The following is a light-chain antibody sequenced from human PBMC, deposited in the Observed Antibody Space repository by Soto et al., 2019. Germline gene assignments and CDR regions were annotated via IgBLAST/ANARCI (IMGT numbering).Light chain of an antibody. Sequence: QSVLTQPPSASAAPGQMVTISCSGSSSNIGNNYVSSYRQLPGTAPKLLIYDNNNRPSGIPDRFSGAKSGTSATLGITGLQTGDEADYYCGTWDSSLSAEIFGGGTKLTVL. J-gene: IGLJ2*01. CDR2: DNN. V-gene: IGLV1-51*01. CDR1: SSNIGNNY. CDR3: GTWDSSLSAEI.